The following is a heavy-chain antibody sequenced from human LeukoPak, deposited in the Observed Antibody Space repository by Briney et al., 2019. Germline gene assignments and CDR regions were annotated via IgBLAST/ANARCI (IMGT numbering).Heavy chain of an antibody. D-gene: IGHD6-19*01. J-gene: IGHJ4*02. CDR3: AKAPAGIAVAGSFYFDY. CDR2: ISYDGSNK. Sequence: GGSLRLSCAASGFTFSSYAMHWVRQAPGKGLEWVAVISYDGSNKYYADSVKGRFTISRDNSKNTLYLQMSSLRAEDTAVYYCAKAPAGIAVAGSFYFDYWGQGTLVTVSS. V-gene: IGHV3-30-3*01. CDR1: GFTFSSYA.